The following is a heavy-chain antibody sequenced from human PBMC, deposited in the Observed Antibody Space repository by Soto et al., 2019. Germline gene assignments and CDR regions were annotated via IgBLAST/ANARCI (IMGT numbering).Heavy chain of an antibody. Sequence: PGGSVRGCCTASGFTFSSYAMHWLRQAPGKGLEWVAVISYDGSNKYYADSVKGRFTISRDNSKNTLYLQMNSLRAEDTALYYCAEGLEYRSSYFQHCGQGTPVTVSS. V-gene: IGHV3-30-3*01. CDR1: GFTFSSYA. J-gene: IGHJ1*01. CDR2: ISYDGSNK. D-gene: IGHD6-6*01. CDR3: AEGLEYRSSYFQH.